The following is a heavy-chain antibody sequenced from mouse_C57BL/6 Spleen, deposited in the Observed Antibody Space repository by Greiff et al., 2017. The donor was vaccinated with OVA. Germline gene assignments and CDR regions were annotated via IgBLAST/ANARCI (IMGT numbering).Heavy chain of an antibody. CDR2: IDPETGGT. J-gene: IGHJ3*01. CDR3: TRGGFAY. Sequence: QVHVKQSGAELVRPGASVTLSCKASGYTFTDYEMHWVKQTPVHGLEWIGAIDPETGGTAYNQKFKGKAILTADKSSSTAYMELRSLTSEDSAVYCCTRGGFAYWGQGTLVTVSA. V-gene: IGHV1-15*01. CDR1: GYTFTDYE.